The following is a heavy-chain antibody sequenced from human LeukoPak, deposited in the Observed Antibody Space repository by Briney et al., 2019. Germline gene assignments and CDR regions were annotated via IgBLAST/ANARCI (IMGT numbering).Heavy chain of an antibody. CDR3: ASADSSGRPYYGMDV. CDR2: IIPIFGTA. J-gene: IGHJ6*02. V-gene: IGHV1-69*13. D-gene: IGHD6-19*01. CDR1: GGTFSSYA. Sequence: SVKVSCKASGGTFSSYAISWVRQAPRQGLEWMGGIIPIFGTANYAQKFQGRVTITADESTSTAYMELSSLRSEDTAVYYCASADSSGRPYYGMDVWGQGTTVTVSS.